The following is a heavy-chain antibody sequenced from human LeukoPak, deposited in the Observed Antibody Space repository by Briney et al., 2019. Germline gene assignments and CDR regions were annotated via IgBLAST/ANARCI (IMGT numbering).Heavy chain of an antibody. D-gene: IGHD3-22*01. CDR2: ISGSDGSP. CDR3: AKDKKYYDSSGSPYYYYGMDV. J-gene: IGHJ6*02. Sequence: GGSLRLSCAASGFTFSSYAMSWVRQAPGKGLEWVSVISGSDGSPYYADSVKGRFTISRDNSKNTLYLQMNSLRAEDTAVYYCAKDKKYYDSSGSPYYYYGMDVWGQGTTVTVTS. V-gene: IGHV3-23*01. CDR1: GFTFSSYA.